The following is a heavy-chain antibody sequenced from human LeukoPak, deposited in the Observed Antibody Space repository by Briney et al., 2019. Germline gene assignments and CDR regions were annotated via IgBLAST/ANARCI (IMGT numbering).Heavy chain of an antibody. J-gene: IGHJ4*02. CDR3: ARDPRHELGYDY. CDR1: GFTFSSYS. D-gene: IGHD7-27*01. Sequence: PGGSLRLSCAASGFTFSSYSMNWVRQAPGKGLEWVSSISSSSSYIYYADSVKGRFTISRDNAKNSLYLQMNSLRAEDTAVYYCARDPRHELGYDYWGQGTLVTVSS. V-gene: IGHV3-21*01. CDR2: ISSSSSYI.